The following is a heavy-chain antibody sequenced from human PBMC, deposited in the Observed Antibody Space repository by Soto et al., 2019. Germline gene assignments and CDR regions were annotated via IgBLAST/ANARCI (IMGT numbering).Heavy chain of an antibody. CDR2: IYYSGST. CDR3: ARLHVHPELDY. Sequence: PSETLSLTCTVSGGSISSGGYYWSWIRQHPGKGLEWIGYIYYSGSTYYNPSLKSRVTISVDTSKNQFSLKLSSVTAADTAVYYCARLHVHPELDYWGQGTPVTVSS. D-gene: IGHD1-7*01. V-gene: IGHV4-31*03. CDR1: GGSISSGGYY. J-gene: IGHJ4*02.